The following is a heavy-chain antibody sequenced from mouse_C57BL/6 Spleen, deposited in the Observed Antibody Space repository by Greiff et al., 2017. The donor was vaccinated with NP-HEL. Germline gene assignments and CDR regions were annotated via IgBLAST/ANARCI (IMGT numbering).Heavy chain of an antibody. D-gene: IGHD2-3*01. V-gene: IGHV3-6*01. CDR2: ISYDGSN. CDR3: ARSKKDGPRKYFDV. J-gene: IGHJ1*03. CDR1: GYSITSGYY. Sequence: EVKLQESGPGLVKPSQSLSLTCSVTGYSITSGYYWNWIRQFPGNKLEWMGYISYDGSNNYNPSLKNRISITRDTSKNQFFLKLNSVTTEDTATYYCARSKKDGPRKYFDVWGTGTTVTVSS.